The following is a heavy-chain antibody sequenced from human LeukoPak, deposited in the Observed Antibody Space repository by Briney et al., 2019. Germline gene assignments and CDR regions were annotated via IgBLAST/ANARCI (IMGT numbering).Heavy chain of an antibody. D-gene: IGHD5-24*01. CDR2: IKQDGSKK. CDR3: TRVGYIDEGIDY. Sequence: GGSLRLSCAASGFIFSNYGMNWVRQAPGKGLEWVANIKQDGSKKSYVDSVKGRFTISRDNAKNSLYLQMNSLRAEDTAIYYCTRVGYIDEGIDYWGQGTLVTVSS. CDR1: GFIFSNYG. J-gene: IGHJ4*02. V-gene: IGHV3-7*04.